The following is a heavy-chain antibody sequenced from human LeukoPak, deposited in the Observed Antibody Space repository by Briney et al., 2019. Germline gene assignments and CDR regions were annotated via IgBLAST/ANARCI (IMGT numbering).Heavy chain of an antibody. J-gene: IGHJ4*02. Sequence: PGGSLRLSCAASGFTFSRYAMHWVRQAPGKGLEWVAVISYDGSNEYYADSVKGRFTISRDRSENTLYLQMNSLRVEDTAVYYCARDGVYSSGWEFDYWGQGTLVTVSS. CDR3: ARDGVYSSGWEFDY. D-gene: IGHD6-19*01. CDR2: ISYDGSNE. V-gene: IGHV3-30-3*01. CDR1: GFTFSRYA.